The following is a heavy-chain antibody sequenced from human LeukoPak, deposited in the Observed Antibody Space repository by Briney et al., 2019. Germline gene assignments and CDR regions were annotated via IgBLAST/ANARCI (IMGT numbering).Heavy chain of an antibody. V-gene: IGHV1-69*05. Sequence: SVKVSCKASGGTFSSYAISWVRQAPGQGLEWMGGIIPIFGTANYAQKFQGRVTITTDESTSTAYMELSSLRSEDTAVYYCAAEYCSSTSCHSGFYYYYYMDVWGKGTTVAVSS. J-gene: IGHJ6*03. D-gene: IGHD2-2*01. CDR2: IIPIFGTA. CDR1: GGTFSSYA. CDR3: AAEYCSSTSCHSGFYYYYYMDV.